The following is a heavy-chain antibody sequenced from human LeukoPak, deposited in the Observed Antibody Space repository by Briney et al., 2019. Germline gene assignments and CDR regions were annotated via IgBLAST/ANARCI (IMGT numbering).Heavy chain of an antibody. CDR1: GYAFSSYG. Sequence: GASVKVSCKASGYAFSSYGISWVRQAPGQGLEWMGWINPNSGGTNYAQKFQGWVTMTRDTSISTAYMELSRLRSDDTAVYYCARDGYYYGSGSYYTHGFDYWGQGTLVTVSS. D-gene: IGHD3-10*01. CDR2: INPNSGGT. CDR3: ARDGYYYGSGSYYTHGFDY. V-gene: IGHV1-2*04. J-gene: IGHJ4*02.